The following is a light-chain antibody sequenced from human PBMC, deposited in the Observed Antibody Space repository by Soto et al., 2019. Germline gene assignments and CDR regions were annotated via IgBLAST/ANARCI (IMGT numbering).Light chain of an antibody. J-gene: IGKJ1*01. CDR1: QIISSY. V-gene: IGKV1-39*01. CDR2: ALL. CDR3: QQSYTTPWT. Sequence: DIQLTQSPSSLSASVGDRVTITWRASQIISSYLNWYQQKPGKAPELLIYALLNLQSGVPSRFSGSGSGTDFTLTISSLQPEDFATYYCQQSYTTPWTFGQGTKVDIK.